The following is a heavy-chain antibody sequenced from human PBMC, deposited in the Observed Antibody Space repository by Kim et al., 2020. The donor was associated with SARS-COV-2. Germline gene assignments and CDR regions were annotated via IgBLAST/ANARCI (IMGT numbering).Heavy chain of an antibody. J-gene: IGHJ3*02. V-gene: IGHV3-53*01. CDR3: ARVAPYYDILTGAFDI. D-gene: IGHD3-9*01. Sequence: VKGRFTISMDNTKNTLYLQMNSLRAEDTAVYYCARVAPYYDILTGAFDIWGQGTMVTVSS.